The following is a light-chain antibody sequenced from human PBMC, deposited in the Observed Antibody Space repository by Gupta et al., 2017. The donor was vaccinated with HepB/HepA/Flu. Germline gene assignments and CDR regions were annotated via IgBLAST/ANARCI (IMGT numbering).Light chain of an antibody. Sequence: EIVVTQSPATLSLSPGERASLSCRTSQSVGNYLAWYQHKPGQALRLLIYDASNRAAGIPARVSGSGSGTDFTLTISSLEAEDFAVYYCQQRSNFAFGGGTKVEIK. CDR1: QSVGNY. J-gene: IGKJ4*01. CDR3: QQRSNFA. CDR2: DAS. V-gene: IGKV3-11*01.